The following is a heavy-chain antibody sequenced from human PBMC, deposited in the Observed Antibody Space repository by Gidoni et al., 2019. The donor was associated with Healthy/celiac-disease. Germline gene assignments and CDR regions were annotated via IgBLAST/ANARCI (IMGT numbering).Heavy chain of an antibody. V-gene: IGHV1-58*02. CDR3: AAFLGGGIAAAKKQDQYGMDV. D-gene: IGHD6-13*01. J-gene: IGHJ6*02. CDR1: GFTFTSSA. CDR2: IVVGSGNT. Sequence: QMQLVQSGPEVKKPGTSVKVSCKASGFTFTSSAMQWVRQARGQRLEWIGWIVVGSGNTNYAQKFQERVTITRDMSTSTAYMELSSLRSEDTAVYYCAAFLGGGIAAAKKQDQYGMDVWGQGTTVTVSS.